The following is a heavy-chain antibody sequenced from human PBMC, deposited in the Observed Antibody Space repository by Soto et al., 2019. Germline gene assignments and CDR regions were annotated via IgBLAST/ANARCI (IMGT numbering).Heavy chain of an antibody. V-gene: IGHV3-30*18. CDR2: ISYDGSNK. D-gene: IGHD6-13*01. CDR1: GFTFSSYG. CDR3: AKGIAAAGTGLPTYFDY. Sequence: PGGSLRLSCAASGFTFSSYGMHWVRQAPGKGLEWVAVISYDGSNKYYADSVKGRFTISRDNSKNTLYLQMNSLRAEDTAVYYCAKGIAAAGTGLPTYFDYWGQGTLVTVSS. J-gene: IGHJ4*02.